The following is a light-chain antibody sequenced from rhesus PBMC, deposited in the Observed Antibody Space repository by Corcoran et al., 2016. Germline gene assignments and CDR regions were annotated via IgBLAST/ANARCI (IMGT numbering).Light chain of an antibody. CDR1: QGITND. CDR3: QHYYSTPT. J-gene: IGKJ4*01. V-gene: IGKV1-21*01. CDR2: EAS. Sequence: DIQMTQSPSSLSASVGDRVTITCRASQGITNDLAWYQQKPGETPKPLIYEASSLQSGIPSRFSGSGSGTDFTLTISSLQSEDFATYYCQHYYSTPTFGGGTKVEIK.